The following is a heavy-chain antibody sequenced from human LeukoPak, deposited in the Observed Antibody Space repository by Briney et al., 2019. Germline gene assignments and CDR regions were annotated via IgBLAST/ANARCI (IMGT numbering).Heavy chain of an antibody. CDR2: IYTSGST. Sequence: SGTLSLTCTVSGGSISGYYWSWIRQPAGKGLEWIGRIYTSGSTNYNPSLKSRVTMSVDTSKNQFSLKLSSVTAADTAVYYCARVGSYFTLFDYWGQGTLVTVSS. V-gene: IGHV4-4*07. D-gene: IGHD1-26*01. CDR3: ARVGSYFTLFDY. CDR1: GGSISGYY. J-gene: IGHJ4*02.